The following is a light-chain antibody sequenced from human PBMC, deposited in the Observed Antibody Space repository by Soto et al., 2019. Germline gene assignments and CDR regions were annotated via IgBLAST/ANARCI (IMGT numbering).Light chain of an antibody. CDR2: DAS. V-gene: IGKV3-15*01. CDR1: QSVSSD. J-gene: IGKJ4*01. Sequence: EIVMTQSPATLSVSPGERATLSCRASQSVSSDLAWYQQKPGQAPRLLIYDASTRATGIPVRLSGSGSGTEVTLPISSLQSEDFALCYWQQYNKCPALTFGGGTKVEI. CDR3: QQYNKCPALT.